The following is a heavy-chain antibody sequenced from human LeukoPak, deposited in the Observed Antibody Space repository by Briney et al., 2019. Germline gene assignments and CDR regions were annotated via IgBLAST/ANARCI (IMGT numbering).Heavy chain of an antibody. Sequence: GGSLRLSCAASGFTFSSYSMNWVRQAPGKGLEWVSSISSSSSYIYYADSVKGRFTTSRDNAKNSLYLQMNSLRAEDTAVYYCARALLGKYFDYWGQGTLVTVSS. CDR1: GFTFSSYS. CDR3: ARALLGKYFDY. J-gene: IGHJ4*02. V-gene: IGHV3-21*01. D-gene: IGHD3-3*02. CDR2: ISSSSSYI.